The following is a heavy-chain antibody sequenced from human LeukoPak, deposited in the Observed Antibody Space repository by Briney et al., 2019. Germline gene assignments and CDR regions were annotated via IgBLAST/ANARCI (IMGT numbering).Heavy chain of an antibody. J-gene: IGHJ6*03. CDR3: ARHQSRARYYYYYMDV. CDR2: IYTSGST. Sequence: PSEILSLTYTVSGGSISSYYWSWIRQPPGKGLEWIGYIYTSGSTNYNPSLKSRVTISVDTSKNQFSLKLSSVTAADTAVYYCARHQSRARYYYYYMDVWGKGTTVTVSS. CDR1: GGSISSYY. V-gene: IGHV4-4*09.